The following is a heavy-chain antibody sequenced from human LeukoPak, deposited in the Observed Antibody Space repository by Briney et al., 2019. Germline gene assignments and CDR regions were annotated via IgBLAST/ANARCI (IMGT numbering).Heavy chain of an antibody. V-gene: IGHV4-38-2*01. CDR3: ARSQYYGDFEGAFDI. Sequence: PSETLSLTCAVSGYSISSGYYWGWIRQPPGKGLEWIGSIYHSGSTYYNPSLKSRVTISVDTSKNQFSLKLSSVTAADTAVYYCARSQYYGDFEGAFDIWGQGTMVTVSS. CDR2: IYHSGST. CDR1: GYSISSGYY. D-gene: IGHD4-17*01. J-gene: IGHJ3*02.